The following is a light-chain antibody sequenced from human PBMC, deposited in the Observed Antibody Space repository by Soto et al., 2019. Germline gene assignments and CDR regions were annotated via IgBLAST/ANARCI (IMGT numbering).Light chain of an antibody. V-gene: IGKV3-15*01. Sequence: EIVMTQSPATLSVSPGERATLSCRASQSVSSNLAWYHQRPGQAPRLLIYDASTRATGIPARFSGSGSGTEFTLTISSLQSEDFAVYYCQQYNNWPPTWTFGQGTKVEIK. J-gene: IGKJ1*01. CDR1: QSVSSN. CDR2: DAS. CDR3: QQYNNWPPTWT.